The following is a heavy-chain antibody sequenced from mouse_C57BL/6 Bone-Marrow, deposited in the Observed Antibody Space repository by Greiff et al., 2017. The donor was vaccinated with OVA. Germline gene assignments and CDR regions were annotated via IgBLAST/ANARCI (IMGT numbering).Heavy chain of an antibody. CDR1: GYTFTDYY. CDR2: IFPGSGST. D-gene: IGHD2-5*01. Sequence: QVQLKESGPELVKPGASVKISCKASGYTFTDYYINWVKQRPGQGLEWIGWIFPGSGSTYYNEKFKGKATLTVDKSSSTAYMLLSSLTSEDSAVYFCARKVYYSNYDYAMDYWGQGTSVTVSS. V-gene: IGHV1-75*01. CDR3: ARKVYYSNYDYAMDY. J-gene: IGHJ4*01.